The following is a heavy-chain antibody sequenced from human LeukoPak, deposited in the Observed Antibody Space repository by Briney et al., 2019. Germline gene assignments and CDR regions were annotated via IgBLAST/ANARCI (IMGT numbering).Heavy chain of an antibody. J-gene: IGHJ6*02. D-gene: IGHD2-15*01. CDR3: ARELTCSGGSCYSRYDYYYYGMDV. V-gene: IGHV1-18*01. CDR1: GYTFTSYG. CDR2: ISAYNGNT. Sequence: ASVKVSCKASGYTFTSYGISWVRQAPGQGLEWMGWISAYNGNTNYAQKLQGRVTMTTDTSTSTAYMELRSLRSDDTAVYYCARELTCSGGSCYSRYDYYYYGMDVWGQRTTVTVSS.